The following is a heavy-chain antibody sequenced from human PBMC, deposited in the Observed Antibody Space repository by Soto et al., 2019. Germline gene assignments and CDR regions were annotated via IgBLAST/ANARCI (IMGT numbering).Heavy chain of an antibody. V-gene: IGHV1-18*01. CDR2: MSAYYGST. Sequence: QVQLVQSGAEVKKPGASVKVSCKASGYTFVDYGITWVRQAPGQGLEWMGWMSAYYGSTDYAQRFQGRLTLTRDTSTSKAYMELRSLRPDDTAVYYCTREVELQRVIANGYWGQGTLVSVSS. D-gene: IGHD3-16*02. CDR1: GYTFVDYG. CDR3: TREVELQRVIANGY. J-gene: IGHJ4*02.